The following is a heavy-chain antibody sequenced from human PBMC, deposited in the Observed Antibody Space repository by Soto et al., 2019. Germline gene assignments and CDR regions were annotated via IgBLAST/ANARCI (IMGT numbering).Heavy chain of an antibody. CDR3: ARDRAAAGTHYYYMDV. CDR1: GFTFSSYA. D-gene: IGHD6-13*01. J-gene: IGHJ6*03. CDR2: ISYDGSNK. Sequence: GGSLRLSCAASGFTFSSYAMHWVRQAPGKGLEWVAVISYDGSNKYYADSVKGRFTISRDNSKNTLYLQMNSLRAEDTAVYYCARDRAAAGTHYYYMDVWGKGTTVTVSS. V-gene: IGHV3-30*04.